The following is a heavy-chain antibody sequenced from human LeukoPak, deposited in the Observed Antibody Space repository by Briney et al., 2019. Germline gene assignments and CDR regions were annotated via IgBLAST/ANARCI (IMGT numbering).Heavy chain of an antibody. V-gene: IGHV3-9*01. J-gene: IGHJ4*02. D-gene: IGHD7-27*01. Sequence: GGSLRLSCAASGFTFDDYAMHWVRQAPGKGPEWVSGISWNSGSIAYADSVKGRFTISRDNAKNSLYLQMNSLRAEDTALYYCVKSSGAIIRSPQGNWGFDYWGQGTLVTVSS. CDR3: VKSSGAIIRSPQGNWGFDY. CDR1: GFTFDDYA. CDR2: ISWNSGSI.